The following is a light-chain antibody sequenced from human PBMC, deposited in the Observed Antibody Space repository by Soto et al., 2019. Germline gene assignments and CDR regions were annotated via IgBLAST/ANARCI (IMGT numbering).Light chain of an antibody. V-gene: IGKV3-15*01. CDR2: GAS. CDR3: QQYNNWSPST. Sequence: EIVMTQSPATLSVSPGERATLSCRASQSVSSNLAWYRQKPGQAPRLLIYGASTRATGIPARFSGSGPGTEFTLTISXLQSXDXXXXXCQQYNNWSPSTFGQGTKLEIK. J-gene: IGKJ2*01. CDR1: QSVSSN.